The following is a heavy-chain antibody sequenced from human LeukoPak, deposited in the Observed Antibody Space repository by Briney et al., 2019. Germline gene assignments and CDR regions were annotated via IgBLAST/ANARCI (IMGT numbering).Heavy chain of an antibody. V-gene: IGHV3-23*01. CDR1: GFTFSNSA. CDR2: ISGNGDTT. J-gene: IGHJ4*02. Sequence: PGGSLRLSCAASGFTFSNSAXSXXRQAPXXXXECISSISGNGDTTXYTDSXRGRFTXXXDNSKNTLYLQMNSLRADDTAVYFCTKAGPYYLESWGQGTLVTVSS. CDR3: TKAGPYYLES.